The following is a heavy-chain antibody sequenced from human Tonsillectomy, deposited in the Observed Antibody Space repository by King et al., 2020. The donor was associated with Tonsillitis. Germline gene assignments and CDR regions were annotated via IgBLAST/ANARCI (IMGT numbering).Heavy chain of an antibody. J-gene: IGHJ6*03. CDR2: VYYSGST. CDR1: SGSISSASYY. CDR3: ARIQWLANYYYYYMDV. D-gene: IGHD6-19*01. Sequence: QLQESGPGLVKPSETLSLTCTVSSGSISSASYYWGWIRLPPGMGLEWIGRVYYSGSTNYNPSLKSRVTLSVDTSKNQFSLKLSSVTAADTAVYYCARIQWLANYYYYYMDVWGKGTTVTVSS. V-gene: IGHV4-39*01.